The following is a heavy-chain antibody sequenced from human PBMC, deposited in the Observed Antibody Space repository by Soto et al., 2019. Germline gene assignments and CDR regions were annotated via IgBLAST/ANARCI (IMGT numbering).Heavy chain of an antibody. V-gene: IGHV3-9*01. CDR2: ISWNSGSI. CDR1: GFTFDDYA. Sequence: EVQLVESGGGLVQPGRSLRLSCAASGFTFDDYAMHWVRQAPGKGLEWVSGISWNSGSIGYADSVKGRFTISRDNAKNSLYLQMNSLRAEDTALYYCAKDSSGWHYFDYWGQGTRVTVSS. D-gene: IGHD6-19*01. J-gene: IGHJ4*02. CDR3: AKDSSGWHYFDY.